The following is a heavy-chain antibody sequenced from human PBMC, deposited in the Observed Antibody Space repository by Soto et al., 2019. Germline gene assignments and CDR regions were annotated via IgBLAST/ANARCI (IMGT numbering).Heavy chain of an antibody. CDR2: INSDGSST. CDR1: GFTFSSYW. J-gene: IGHJ4*02. CDR3: ARTPGTTGLIDY. V-gene: IGHV3-74*01. D-gene: IGHD2-8*02. Sequence: EVQLVESGGGLVQPGGSLRLSCEASGFTFSSYWMHWVRQAPGKGLVWVSRINSDGSSTSYADSVKGRFTISRDNAKNTLYLQMNSLRAEDTAVYYCARTPGTTGLIDYWGQGTLVTVSS.